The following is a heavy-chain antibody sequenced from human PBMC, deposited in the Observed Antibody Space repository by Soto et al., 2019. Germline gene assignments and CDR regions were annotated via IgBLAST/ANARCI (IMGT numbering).Heavy chain of an antibody. V-gene: IGHV3-30*18. CDR2: ISYDGSNK. D-gene: IGHD1-26*01. J-gene: IGHJ4*02. CDR3: AKDRGGSYSPPDY. Sequence: QVQLVESGGGVVQPGRSLRLSCAASGFTFSSYGMHWVRQAPGKGLEWVAVISYDGSNKYYADSVKGRFTISRDNSKNTLYLQMNSLRAEDTAVYYCAKDRGGSYSPPDYWGQGTLVTVSS. CDR1: GFTFSSYG.